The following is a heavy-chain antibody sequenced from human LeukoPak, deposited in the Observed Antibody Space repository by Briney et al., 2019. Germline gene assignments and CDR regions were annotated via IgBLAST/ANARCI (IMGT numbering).Heavy chain of an antibody. D-gene: IGHD3-22*01. CDR1: GGSFSGYY. V-gene: IGHV4-34*01. CDR2: VNHSGRT. Sequence: SETLSLTCAVYGGSFSGYYWRWIRQPPGKGLEWIGEVNHSGRTNYNPSLKSGVTISVDTSKNPFSLKLSSVTAADTAVYYCARGFRYYDSSGYYYPAFDIWGQGTMVTVSS. CDR3: ARGFRYYDSSGYYYPAFDI. J-gene: IGHJ3*02.